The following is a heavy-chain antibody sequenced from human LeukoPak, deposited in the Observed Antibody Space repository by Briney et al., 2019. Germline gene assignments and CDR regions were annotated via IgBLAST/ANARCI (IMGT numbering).Heavy chain of an antibody. Sequence: GASVNVSCKASGYTFTSYDINWVRQATGQGLEWMGWMNPNSGNTGYAQKFQGRVTMTRNTSISTAYMELSSLRSEDTAVYYCAKALSMTTVGYFQHWGQGTLVTVSS. CDR1: GYTFTSYD. V-gene: IGHV1-8*01. CDR3: AKALSMTTVGYFQH. CDR2: MNPNSGNT. J-gene: IGHJ4*02. D-gene: IGHD4-17*01.